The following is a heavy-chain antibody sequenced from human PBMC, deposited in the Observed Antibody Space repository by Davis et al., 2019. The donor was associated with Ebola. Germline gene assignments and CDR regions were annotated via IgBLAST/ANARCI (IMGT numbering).Heavy chain of an antibody. D-gene: IGHD3-9*01. CDR2: MNPNSGNT. CDR1: GYTFTSYD. Sequence: ASVKVSCKASGYTFTSYDINWVRQATGQGLEWMGWMNPNSGNTGYAQKFQGRVTITRNTSISTAYMELSSLRSEDTAVHYCARAGVLRYGEDAFDIWGQGTMVTVSS. J-gene: IGHJ3*02. V-gene: IGHV1-8*03. CDR3: ARAGVLRYGEDAFDI.